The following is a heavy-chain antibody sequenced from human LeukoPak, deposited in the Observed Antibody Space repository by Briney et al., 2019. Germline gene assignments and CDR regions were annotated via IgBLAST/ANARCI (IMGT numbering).Heavy chain of an antibody. CDR1: GGTFSSYA. J-gene: IGHJ4*02. CDR2: IIPIFGTA. V-gene: IGHV1-69*05. Sequence: GASVKVSCKASGGTFSSYAISWVRQAPGQGLEWVGRIIPIFGTANYAQKFQGRVTITTDESTSTAYMELSSLRSEDTAVYYCARVPRPTYYYDSSGYYFDYWGQGTLVTVSS. CDR3: ARVPRPTYYYDSSGYYFDY. D-gene: IGHD3-22*01.